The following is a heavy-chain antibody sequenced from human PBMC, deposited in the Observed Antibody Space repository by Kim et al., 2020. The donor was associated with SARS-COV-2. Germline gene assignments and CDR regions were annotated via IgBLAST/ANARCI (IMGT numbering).Heavy chain of an antibody. V-gene: IGHV3-33*01. CDR1: GFTFSSYA. CDR3: AAWDSPSPLLLDY. Sequence: GGSLRLSCAASGFTFSSYAMHWVRQAPGKGLEWVAVIWYDGSNKYYADSVNGRFTISRDNSKNTLYLQMNSLRAEDTAVYYCAAWDSPSPLLLDYWGQGTLVTVSS. J-gene: IGHJ4*02. CDR2: IWYDGSNK. D-gene: IGHD1-26*01.